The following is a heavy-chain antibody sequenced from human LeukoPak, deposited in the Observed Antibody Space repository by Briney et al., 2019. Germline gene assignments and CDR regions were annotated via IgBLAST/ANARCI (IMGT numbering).Heavy chain of an antibody. CDR1: GGSIRSGDYY. CDR2: IYHTGSF. D-gene: IGHD1/OR15-1a*01. V-gene: IGHV4-30-4*01. CDR3: GSESRIVRTTSVWYYFDY. J-gene: IGHJ4*02. Sequence: SQTLSLTCTVSGGSIRSGDYYWSWIRQPPGKGLEWIGFIYHTGSFHYNPSPKSRVTISVDTSKNQFSLNLRSVTAADTAVYFRGSESRIVRTTSVWYYFDYWGQGTLVTVSS.